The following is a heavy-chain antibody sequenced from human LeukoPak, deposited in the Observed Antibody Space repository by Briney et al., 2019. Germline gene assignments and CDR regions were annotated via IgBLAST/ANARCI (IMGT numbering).Heavy chain of an antibody. J-gene: IGHJ4*02. CDR2: ISGSGSYT. D-gene: IGHD6-13*01. Sequence: PGGSLRLSCAASGFTFSNYWMSWVRQAPGKGLEWVSAISGSGSYTYYGDSVKGRFTISRDNSKNTIYLQMNSLRAEDTAVYYCAKIIAAANRPTFDYWGQGTLVTVSS. V-gene: IGHV3-23*01. CDR3: AKIIAAANRPTFDY. CDR1: GFTFSNYW.